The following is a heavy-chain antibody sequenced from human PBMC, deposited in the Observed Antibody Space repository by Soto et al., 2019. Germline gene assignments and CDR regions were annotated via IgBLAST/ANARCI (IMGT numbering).Heavy chain of an antibody. Sequence: PSETLSLTCTVSGGSISSGDYYWSWIRQPPGKGLEWIGYIYYSGSTYYNPSLKSRVTISVDTSKNQFSLKLSSVTAADTAVYYCARAVDYYGSGSYSKPNNWFDPWGQGTLVTVSS. CDR2: IYYSGST. J-gene: IGHJ5*02. V-gene: IGHV4-30-4*01. D-gene: IGHD3-10*01. CDR3: ARAVDYYGSGSYSKPNNWFDP. CDR1: GGSISSGDYY.